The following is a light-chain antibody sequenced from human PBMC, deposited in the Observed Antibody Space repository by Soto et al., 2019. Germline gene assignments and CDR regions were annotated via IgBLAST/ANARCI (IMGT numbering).Light chain of an antibody. CDR3: NSYTSSSTYV. CDR1: SSDVGGYNY. Sequence: QAVLTQPAAVSGSPGESITISCTGTSSDVGGYNYVSWYQQHPGKAPNLMIYEVSNRPSGVSTRFSGSKSGNTASLTISGLQAEDEADYYCNSYTSSSTYVFGTGTKLTVL. CDR2: EVS. J-gene: IGLJ1*01. V-gene: IGLV2-14*01.